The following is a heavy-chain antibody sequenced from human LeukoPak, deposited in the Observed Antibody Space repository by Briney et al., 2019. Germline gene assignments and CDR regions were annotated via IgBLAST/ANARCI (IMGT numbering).Heavy chain of an antibody. CDR3: AKDRAAYYYMDV. D-gene: IGHD6-13*01. CDR1: GFNFRSYD. J-gene: IGHJ6*03. V-gene: IGHV3-23*01. CDR2: ISGSGGST. Sequence: GGSLRLSCRASGFNFRSYDMNWVRQAPGKGLEWVSAISGSGGSTYYADSVKGRFTISRDNSKNTLYLQMNSLRAEDTAVYYCAKDRAAYYYMDVWGKGTTVTVSS.